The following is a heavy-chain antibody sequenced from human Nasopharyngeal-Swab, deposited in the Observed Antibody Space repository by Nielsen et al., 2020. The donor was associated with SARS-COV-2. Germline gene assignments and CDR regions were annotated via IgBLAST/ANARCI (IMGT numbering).Heavy chain of an antibody. Sequence: GGSLRLSCAASGFTFSRYGMHWVRQVPGKGLEWVAVLSNDGGDKYYADSVKGRFTISRDNSKNTLYLQMNSLRPEDTAVYYCAKDGEVAAARYYFDYWGRGTLVTVSS. CDR3: AKDGEVAAARYYFDY. V-gene: IGHV3-30*18. J-gene: IGHJ4*02. CDR1: GFTFSRYG. CDR2: LSNDGGDK. D-gene: IGHD6-13*01.